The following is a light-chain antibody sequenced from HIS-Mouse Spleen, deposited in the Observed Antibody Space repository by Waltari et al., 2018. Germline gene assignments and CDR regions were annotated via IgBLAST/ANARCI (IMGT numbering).Light chain of an antibody. Sequence: SYELTQPPSVSVSPGQTARLTCSGDALPKKYAYCYQQKSGQAPVLVLYEDSKRPSGIPERFSGSSSGTMATLTISGAQVEDEADYYCYSTDSSGNHRVFGGGTKLTVL. CDR1: ALPKKY. CDR3: YSTDSSGNHRV. J-gene: IGLJ2*01. V-gene: IGLV3-10*01. CDR2: EDS.